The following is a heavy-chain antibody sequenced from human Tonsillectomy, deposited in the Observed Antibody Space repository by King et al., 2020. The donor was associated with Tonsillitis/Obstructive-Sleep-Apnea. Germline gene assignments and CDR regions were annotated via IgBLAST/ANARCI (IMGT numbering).Heavy chain of an antibody. CDR1: GVTFSSFG. CDR2: ISYDGSKK. V-gene: IGHV3-30*03. D-gene: IGHD6-13*01. Sequence: QLVQSGGGVVQPGRSLRLSCAASGVTFSSFGMHWVRQAPGKGLEWVAVISYDGSKKYYADSVKGRFTISRDSSKNTLYLQMNSLRAEDTAVYYCARDRSSSWSFDYWGQGTLVTVSS. CDR3: ARDRSSSWSFDY. J-gene: IGHJ4*02.